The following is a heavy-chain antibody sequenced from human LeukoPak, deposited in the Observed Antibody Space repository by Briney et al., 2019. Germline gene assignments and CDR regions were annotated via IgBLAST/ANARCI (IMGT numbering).Heavy chain of an antibody. J-gene: IGHJ5*02. CDR2: MYSSGS. Sequence: SETLSLTCTVSGGSISDYYLSWIRQTAGKGLEWIGRMYSSGSNYNPSLKSRVTMSIDTSTNQLSLKLSSVTAADTAVYYCARDGRGSRSSWFDPWGQGTLVIVSS. V-gene: IGHV4-4*07. D-gene: IGHD3-10*01. CDR1: GGSISDYY. CDR3: ARDGRGSRSSWFDP.